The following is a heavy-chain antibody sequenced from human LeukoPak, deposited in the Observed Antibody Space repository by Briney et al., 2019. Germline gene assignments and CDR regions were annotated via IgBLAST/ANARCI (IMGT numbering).Heavy chain of an antibody. J-gene: IGHJ4*02. D-gene: IGHD3-9*01. CDR1: GGSISTYF. Sequence: ASETLSLTCTVSGGSISTYFWTWIRQPPGKRLEWIGYISNSGTTNYNPSLKSRVTISVDTSKNQFSLKVTSVTAADTAVYYCARGALTGPFYFDYWGQGTLVTVSS. CDR3: ARGALTGPFYFDY. V-gene: IGHV4-59*01. CDR2: ISNSGTT.